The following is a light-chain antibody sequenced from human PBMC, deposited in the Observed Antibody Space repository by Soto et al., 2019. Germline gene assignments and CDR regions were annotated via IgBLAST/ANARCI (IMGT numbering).Light chain of an antibody. J-gene: IGLJ1*01. Sequence: QSVLTQPASVSGSPGQSITISCTGTSSDVGGYNSVSWYQHHPGKAPKLMIYNVYNRPSGVFHRFSGSKSGSTASLPISGLQAEDEADYYCSSYTYSSTYLFGPGTKATVL. CDR1: SSDVGGYNS. CDR3: SSYTYSSTYL. CDR2: NVY. V-gene: IGLV2-14*03.